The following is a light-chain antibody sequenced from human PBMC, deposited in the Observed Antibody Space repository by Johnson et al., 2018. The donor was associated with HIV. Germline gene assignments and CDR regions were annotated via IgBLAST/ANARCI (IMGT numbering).Light chain of an antibody. Sequence: HSVLTQPPSVSAAPGQKVTISCSGSSSNIGNNYVSWYQQLPGTAPKLLIYDNNKRPSGIPDRFSGSKSGTSATLGITGLQTGDEADYYCGTWDTSLSSTYVLGTGTKVHVL. V-gene: IGLV1-51*01. CDR1: SSNIGNNY. CDR3: GTWDTSLSSTYV. J-gene: IGLJ1*01. CDR2: DNN.